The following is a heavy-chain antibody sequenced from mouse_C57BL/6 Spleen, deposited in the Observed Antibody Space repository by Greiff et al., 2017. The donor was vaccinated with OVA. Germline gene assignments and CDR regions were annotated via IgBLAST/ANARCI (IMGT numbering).Heavy chain of an antibody. Sequence: QVQLQQSGAELVKPGASVKISCKASGYAFSSYWMNWVKQRPGKGLEWIGQIYPGDGDTNYNGKFKGKATLTADKSSSTAYMQLSSLTSEDSAVYFCARSGAAQALYAMDYWGQGTSVTVSS. CDR1: GYAFSSYW. V-gene: IGHV1-80*01. J-gene: IGHJ4*01. CDR2: IYPGDGDT. D-gene: IGHD3-2*02. CDR3: ARSGAAQALYAMDY.